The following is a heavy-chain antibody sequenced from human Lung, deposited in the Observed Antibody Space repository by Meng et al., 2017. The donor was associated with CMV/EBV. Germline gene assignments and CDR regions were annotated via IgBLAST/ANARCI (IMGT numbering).Heavy chain of an antibody. J-gene: IGHJ4*02. CDR1: GGSISSGDYY. CDR2: IYYSGST. Sequence: QVQLQESGPGPVKPSQTPSLPCTVSGGSISSGDYYWSWIRQPPGKGLEWIGYIYYSGSTYYNPSLKSRVTISVDTSKNQFSLKLSSVTAADTAVYYCARALDTAMVTFDYWGQGTLVTVSS. V-gene: IGHV4-30-4*08. D-gene: IGHD5-18*01. CDR3: ARALDTAMVTFDY.